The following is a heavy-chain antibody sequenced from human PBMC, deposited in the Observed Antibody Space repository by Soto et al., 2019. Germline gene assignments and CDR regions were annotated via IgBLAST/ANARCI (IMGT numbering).Heavy chain of an antibody. CDR1: GFTFSSYA. CDR3: ARDRDTAMVLVPDY. D-gene: IGHD5-18*01. V-gene: IGHV3-30-3*01. CDR2: ISYDGSNK. Sequence: QVQLVESGGGVVQPGRSLRLSCAASGFTFSSYAMHWVRQAPGKGLEWVAVISYDGSNKYYADSVKGRFTISRDNSKNTLYLQVNSLRAEDTAVYYCARDRDTAMVLVPDYWGQGTLVTVSS. J-gene: IGHJ4*02.